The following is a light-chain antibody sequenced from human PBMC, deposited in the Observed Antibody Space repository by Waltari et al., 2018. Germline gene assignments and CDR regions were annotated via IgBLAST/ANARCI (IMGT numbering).Light chain of an antibody. Sequence: QLVVTQSPSASAPLGASVTLTCTLSSGHSSNVIAWLQQRPEKGPRYWMKVNSDGSHSKGDEIPDRFSGSSSGAERYLTISSLQSDDEADYYCETGGHGTWVFGGGTKLTVL. CDR2: VNSDGSH. CDR3: ETGGHGTWV. V-gene: IGLV4-69*01. CDR1: SGHSSNV. J-gene: IGLJ3*02.